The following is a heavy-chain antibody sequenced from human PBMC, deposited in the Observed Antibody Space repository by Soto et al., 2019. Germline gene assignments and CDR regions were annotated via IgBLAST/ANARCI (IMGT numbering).Heavy chain of an antibody. CDR3: AIRWGNLAGYYMGLGAFDY. J-gene: IGHJ4*02. D-gene: IGHD3-9*01. V-gene: IGHV4-31*03. CDR1: GGSISSGGYY. CDR2: IYYSGNT. Sequence: SETLSLTCTVSGGSISSGGYYWSWIRQHPGKGLEWIGYIYYSGNTYYNPSLKSRVSISVDTSKNQFSLNLSSVTAADTAVYYCAIRWGNLAGYYMGLGAFDYWGPGTLVTVSS.